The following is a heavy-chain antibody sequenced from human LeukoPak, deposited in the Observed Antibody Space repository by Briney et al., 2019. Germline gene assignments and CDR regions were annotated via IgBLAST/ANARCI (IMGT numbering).Heavy chain of an antibody. CDR1: GFTFSSYA. CDR2: ISYDGSNK. J-gene: IGHJ4*02. V-gene: IGHV3-30*04. Sequence: GGSLRLSCAASGFTFSSYAMHWVRQAPGKGLEWVAVISYDGSNKYYADSVKGRFTISRDNSKNTLYLQVNSLRAEDTAVYYCAKDPRRYSRTGGYFEYWGQGTLVTVSS. D-gene: IGHD6-13*01. CDR3: AKDPRRYSRTGGYFEY.